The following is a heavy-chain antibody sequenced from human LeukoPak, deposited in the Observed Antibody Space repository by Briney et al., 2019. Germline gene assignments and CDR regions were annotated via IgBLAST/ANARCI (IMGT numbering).Heavy chain of an antibody. CDR3: VGSSGYYYGFDY. J-gene: IGHJ4*02. D-gene: IGHD3-22*01. Sequence: GGSLRLSCAASGFTFSDYHMDWVRQAPGEGLEWVGRSRNKANSYTTEYAASVKGRFTISTDDSKNSLYLQMLSLITDETAVYYCVGSSGYYYGFDYWGQGTMVTVSS. CDR2: SRNKANSYTT. CDR1: GFTFSDYH. V-gene: IGHV3-72*01.